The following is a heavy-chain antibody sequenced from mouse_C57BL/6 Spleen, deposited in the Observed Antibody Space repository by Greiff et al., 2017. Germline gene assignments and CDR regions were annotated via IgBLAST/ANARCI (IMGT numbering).Heavy chain of an antibody. J-gene: IGHJ1*03. CDR3: ARRVTTTPYWYFDV. Sequence: EVQVVESEGGLVQPGSSMKLSCTASGFTFSDYYMAWVRQVPEKGLEWVANINSDGSSTYYLDSLKSRFILSRDNAKNILYLQMSSLRSEDTATYYCARRVTTTPYWYFDVWGTGTTVTVSS. D-gene: IGHD2-2*01. CDR1: GFTFSDYY. V-gene: IGHV5-16*01. CDR2: INSDGSST.